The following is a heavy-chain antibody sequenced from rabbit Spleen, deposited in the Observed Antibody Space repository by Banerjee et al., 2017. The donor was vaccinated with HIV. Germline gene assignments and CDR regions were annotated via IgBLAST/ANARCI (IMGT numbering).Heavy chain of an antibody. CDR2: IYAGSSDST. V-gene: IGHV1S40*01. CDR3: ARDQGTSFSTYGMDL. CDR1: GVSFSGNSY. D-gene: IGHD1-1*01. J-gene: IGHJ6*01. Sequence: QSLEESGGDLVKPGASLTLTCIASGVSFSGNSYMCWVRQAPGKGLEWIASIYAGSSDSTYSATWARGRFTISKTSSTTVTLQMTSLTVADTATYFCARDQGTSFSTYGMDLWGPGTLVTVS.